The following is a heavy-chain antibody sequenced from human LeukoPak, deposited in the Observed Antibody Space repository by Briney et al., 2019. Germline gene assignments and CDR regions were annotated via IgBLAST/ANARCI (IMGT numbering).Heavy chain of an antibody. CDR3: ARHLYCSGGSCTDY. D-gene: IGHD2-15*01. J-gene: IGHJ4*02. CDR1: GGSFSGYY. V-gene: IGHV4-34*01. Sequence: SETLSLTCAVYGGSFSGYYWSWIRQPPGKGLEWIGEINHSGSTNYNPSLKSRVTISVDTSKNQFSLKLSSVTAADTAVYYCARHLYCSGGSCTDYWGQGTLVTVSS. CDR2: INHSGST.